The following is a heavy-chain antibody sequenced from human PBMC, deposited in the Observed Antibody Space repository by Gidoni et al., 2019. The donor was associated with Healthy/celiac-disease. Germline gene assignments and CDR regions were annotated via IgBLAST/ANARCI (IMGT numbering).Heavy chain of an antibody. D-gene: IGHD3-3*01. CDR3: TREPPQYYDQGGY. V-gene: IGHV3-49*04. J-gene: IGHJ4*02. CDR2: IRSKAYGGTT. CDR1: GFTLGDYA. Sequence: EVQLVESGGGLVQPGRSLRLACTASGFTLGDYAMSWVRQAPGKGLGWVGFIRSKAYGGTTEYAASVKGRFTISRDDSKSIAYLQMNSLKTEDTAVYYCTREPPQYYDQGGYWGQGTLVTVSS.